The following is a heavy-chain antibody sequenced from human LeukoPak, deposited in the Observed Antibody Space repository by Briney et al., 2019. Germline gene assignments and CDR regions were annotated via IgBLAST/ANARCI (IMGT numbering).Heavy chain of an antibody. V-gene: IGHV4-61*02. J-gene: IGHJ4*02. CDR2: IYTSGST. CDR3: ARGPGLWFGELSHAPFDY. D-gene: IGHD3-10*01. Sequence: PSETLSLTCTVSGGSISSGSYYWSWIRQPAGKGLEWIGRIYTSGSTNYNPSLKSRVTISVDTSKNQFSLKLSSVTAADTAVYYCARGPGLWFGELSHAPFDYWGQGTLVTVSS. CDR1: GGSISSGSYY.